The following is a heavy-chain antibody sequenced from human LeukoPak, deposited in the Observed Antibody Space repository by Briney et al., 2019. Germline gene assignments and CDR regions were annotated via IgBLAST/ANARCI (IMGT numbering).Heavy chain of an antibody. V-gene: IGHV3-23*01. D-gene: IGHD4-17*01. CDR3: ARGSHGEHDS. CDR2: IDRRGGST. Sequence: GDSLRLSCAASGFSFNIYAMSWVRQAPGKGLEWVAAIDRRGGSTFYADSVKGRFTISKDNSQNPLYLQINSLRVDDTATYYCARGSHGEHDSWGQGTLVTVSS. CDR1: GFSFNIYA. J-gene: IGHJ5*01.